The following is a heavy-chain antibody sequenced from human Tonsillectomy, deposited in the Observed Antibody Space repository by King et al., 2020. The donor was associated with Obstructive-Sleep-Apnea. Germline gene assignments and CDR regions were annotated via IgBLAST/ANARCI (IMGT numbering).Heavy chain of an antibody. CDR2: VQYQGGDK. V-gene: IGHV3-30*02. J-gene: IGHJ3*02. D-gene: IGHD6-13*01. CDR1: ALAFSTYG. Sequence: VQLVESGGGVVQPGGSLRLSCAASALAFSTYGMHWVRQAPGKGLEWVAFVQYQGGDKCYADSLEGRFTISKDNSNNTLYLQMNSLRAEDTAVYLCAKEGKASTGNGALDIWGQGTMVTVSS. CDR3: AKEGKASTGNGALDI.